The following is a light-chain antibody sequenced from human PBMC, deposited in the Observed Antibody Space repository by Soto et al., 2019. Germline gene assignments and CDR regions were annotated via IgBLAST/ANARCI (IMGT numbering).Light chain of an antibody. CDR2: EDN. J-gene: IGLJ2*01. CDR3: QSYDSSNPV. Sequence: NFMLTQPHSVSESPGKTVTISCTRSSGSIASNYVQWYQQRPGSAPTTVIYEDNQRPSGVPDRFSGSIDSSSNSASLTISGLKTEDEADYYCQSYDSSNPVFGGGTKLTV. V-gene: IGLV6-57*04. CDR1: SGSIASNY.